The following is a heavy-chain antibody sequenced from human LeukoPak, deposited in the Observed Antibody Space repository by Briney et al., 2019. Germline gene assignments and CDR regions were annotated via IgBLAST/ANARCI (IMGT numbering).Heavy chain of an antibody. CDR2: IWYDGSNK. V-gene: IGHV3-33*06. CDR3: AKIAMAGPGPIDY. J-gene: IGHJ4*02. CDR1: GFTFCSYG. Sequence: PGGSLRLSCAASGFTFCSYGMHWVRQAPGKGLEWVAVIWYDGSNKYYADSVKGRFTISRDNSKNTLYLQMNSLRAEDTAVYYCAKIAMAGPGPIDYWGQGTLVTVSS. D-gene: IGHD6-19*01.